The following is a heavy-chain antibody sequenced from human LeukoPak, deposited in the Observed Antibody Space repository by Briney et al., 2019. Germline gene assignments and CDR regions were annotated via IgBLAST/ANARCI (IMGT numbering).Heavy chain of an antibody. Sequence: GSLRLSCAASGFTFSSYGMHWVRQAPGKGLEWVAVISYDGSNKYYADSVKGRFTISRDNSKNTLYLQMNSLRAEDTAVYYCAKDSTGFWSGFSIYWGQGTLVTVSS. D-gene: IGHD3-3*01. CDR2: ISYDGSNK. CDR1: GFTFSSYG. J-gene: IGHJ4*02. V-gene: IGHV3-30*18. CDR3: AKDSTGFWSGFSIY.